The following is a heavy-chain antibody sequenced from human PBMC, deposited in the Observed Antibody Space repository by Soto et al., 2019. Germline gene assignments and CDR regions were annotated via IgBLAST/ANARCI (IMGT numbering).Heavy chain of an antibody. CDR2: IDSNGRNS. J-gene: IGHJ1*01. D-gene: IGHD2-2*01. Sequence: EVQLVESGGALVQPGGSLRLSCEASGFTFRNYYMHWVRQAPGKGLMWVARIDSNGRNSVYADSVKGRFTVSRDNDKHTLFLQMDSLTAEATAVYYCAREQYTLNYAGYWGQGTQVTV. CDR1: GFTFRNYY. CDR3: AREQYTLNYAGY. V-gene: IGHV3-74*01.